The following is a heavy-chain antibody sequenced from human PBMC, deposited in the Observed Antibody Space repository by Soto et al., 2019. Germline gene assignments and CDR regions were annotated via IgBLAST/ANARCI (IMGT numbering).Heavy chain of an antibody. CDR1: GGSISGRDYY. CDR3: AVREDN. V-gene: IGHV4-39*02. Sequence: SETLSLTCSVSGGSISGRDYYWGWIRQPPGRGLEWIGSIYYSGTTYYSPPQESRVTIAVDPSKSPFSLILSSVPAADTAVYFCAVREDNWGQGNLVSV. CDR2: IYYSGTT. J-gene: IGHJ4*02.